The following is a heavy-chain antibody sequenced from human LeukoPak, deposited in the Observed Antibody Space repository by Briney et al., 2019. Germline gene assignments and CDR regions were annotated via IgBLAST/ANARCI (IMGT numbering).Heavy chain of an antibody. CDR2: ISSSSSYI. D-gene: IGHD3-22*01. Sequence: GGSLRLSCAASGFTFSSYSMNWVRQAPGKGLEWVSSISSSSSYIYYADSVKGRFTISRDNAKNSLYLQMNSPRAEDTAVYYCAREIDYYDSSGLDYWGQGTLVTVSS. J-gene: IGHJ4*02. CDR1: GFTFSSYS. CDR3: AREIDYYDSSGLDY. V-gene: IGHV3-21*01.